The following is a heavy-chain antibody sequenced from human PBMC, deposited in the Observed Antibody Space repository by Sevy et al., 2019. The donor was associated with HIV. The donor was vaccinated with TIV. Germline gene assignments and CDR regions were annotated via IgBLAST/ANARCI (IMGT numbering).Heavy chain of an antibody. CDR3: ARGMGDPRADCFDY. CDR1: GFTFNIYS. V-gene: IGHV3-21*01. D-gene: IGHD2-21*02. Sequence: GGSLRLSCAASGFTFNIYSMNWVRQAPGKGLEWVSSISGSSSYIFYADSLKGRFTISRDNAKNSLYLQMNSLRAEDTAVYYCARGMGDPRADCFDYWGQGTLVTVSS. CDR2: ISGSSSYI. J-gene: IGHJ4*02.